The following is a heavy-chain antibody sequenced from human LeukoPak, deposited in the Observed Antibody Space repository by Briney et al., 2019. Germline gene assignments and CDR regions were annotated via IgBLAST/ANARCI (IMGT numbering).Heavy chain of an antibody. Sequence: SETLSLTCSVSGGSITYSHYYWGWVRQPPGKGLEWIGGIYYSGSTYYNPSLKSRVTISVDTSRNEFSLRLSSVTAADTASYFCARQSGSYGGILDNWGQGILGTVSS. CDR2: IYYSGST. CDR1: GGSITYSHYY. J-gene: IGHJ4*02. D-gene: IGHD1-26*01. V-gene: IGHV4-39*01. CDR3: ARQSGSYGGILDN.